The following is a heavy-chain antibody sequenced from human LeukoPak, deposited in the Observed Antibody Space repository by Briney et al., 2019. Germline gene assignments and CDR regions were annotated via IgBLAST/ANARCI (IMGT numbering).Heavy chain of an antibody. D-gene: IGHD3-22*01. CDR2: INSNSGDT. CDR1: RYTFTGYY. V-gene: IGHV1-2*02. Sequence: ASVKVSCKASRYTFTGYYMHWVRQVPGQGLEWMGWINSNSGDTNYAQKFQGRVTMTRDTSISTAYMEVRGLTSDDMAVYYCARVSRLYYDTSGRIFDYWGQGTLVTVSS. J-gene: IGHJ4*02. CDR3: ARVSRLYYDTSGRIFDY.